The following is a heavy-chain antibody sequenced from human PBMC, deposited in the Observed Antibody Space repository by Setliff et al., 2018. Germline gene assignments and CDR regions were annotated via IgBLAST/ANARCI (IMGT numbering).Heavy chain of an antibody. CDR2: IYIGGSA. CDR3: AREQWLDPPGYYYMDV. V-gene: IGHV4-4*07. D-gene: IGHD6-19*01. Sequence: TLETLSLTCTVSGGSISSYYWSWIRQPAGKGLEWIGHIYIGGSANYNPSLKSRVTMSIDTSKNQFSLKLNSVTAADMAVYYCAREQWLDPPGYYYMDVWAKGTTVTVSS. J-gene: IGHJ6*03. CDR1: GGSISSYY.